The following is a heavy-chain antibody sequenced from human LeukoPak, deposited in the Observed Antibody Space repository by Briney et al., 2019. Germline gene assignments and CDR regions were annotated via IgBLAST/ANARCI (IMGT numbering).Heavy chain of an antibody. Sequence: SGGSLRLSCAAPGFTFSSYGMSWVRQAPGKGLEWVSAITGSGGSTYYADSVKGRFTTSRDNSKDTLYLQMNSLRAEDTAVYYCARDHSSSPWDVWGKGTTVTVSS. J-gene: IGHJ6*04. CDR3: ARDHSSSPWDV. CDR1: GFTFSSYG. CDR2: ITGSGGST. V-gene: IGHV3-23*01. D-gene: IGHD6-13*01.